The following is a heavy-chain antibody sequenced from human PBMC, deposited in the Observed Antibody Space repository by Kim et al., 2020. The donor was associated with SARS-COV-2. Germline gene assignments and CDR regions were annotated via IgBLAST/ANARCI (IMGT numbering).Heavy chain of an antibody. V-gene: IGHV1-8*01. D-gene: IGHD3-10*01. CDR2: MNPNSGNT. CDR3: ARGRNYYGSGSYYFGTLYYFDY. J-gene: IGHJ4*02. Sequence: ASVKVSCKASGYTFTSYDINWVRQATGQGLEWMGWMNPNSGNTGYAQKFQGRVTMTRNTSISTAYMELSSLRSEDTAVYYCARGRNYYGSGSYYFGTLYYFDYWGQGTLVTVSS. CDR1: GYTFTSYD.